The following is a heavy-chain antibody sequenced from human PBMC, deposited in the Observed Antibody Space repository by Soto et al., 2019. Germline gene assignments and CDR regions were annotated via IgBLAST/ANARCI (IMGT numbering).Heavy chain of an antibody. D-gene: IGHD3-16*02. V-gene: IGHV1-69*01. Sequence: QVQLVQSGAEVKKPGSSVKVSCKASGGTFSSYAISWVRQAPGQGLEWMGGIIPIFGTANYAQKFQGRVTITADESTSTAYMELSRLRSEDTAVYYCARDYDYVWGSYRYTGLYYYYGMDVWGQGTTVTVSS. J-gene: IGHJ6*02. CDR2: IIPIFGTA. CDR1: GGTFSSYA. CDR3: ARDYDYVWGSYRYTGLYYYYGMDV.